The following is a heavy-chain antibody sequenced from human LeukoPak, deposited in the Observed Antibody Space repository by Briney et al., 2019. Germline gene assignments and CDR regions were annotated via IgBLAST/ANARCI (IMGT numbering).Heavy chain of an antibody. CDR1: GGTFSSYA. J-gene: IGHJ4*02. Sequence: SVKVSCKASGGTFSSYAISWVRQAPGQGLEWMGGIIPIFGTANYAQKFQGRVTITADKSTSTAYMELSSLRSEDTAVYYCARVPHYYDSSGYAPPAPYFDYWGQGTLVTVSS. CDR2: IIPIFGTA. V-gene: IGHV1-69*06. D-gene: IGHD3-22*01. CDR3: ARVPHYYDSSGYAPPAPYFDY.